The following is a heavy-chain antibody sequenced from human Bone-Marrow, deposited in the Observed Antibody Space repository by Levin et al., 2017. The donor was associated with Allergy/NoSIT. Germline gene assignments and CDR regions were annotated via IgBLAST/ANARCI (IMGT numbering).Heavy chain of an antibody. J-gene: IGHJ6*02. CDR3: AKDYKGIAAVGSFGMDV. CDR2: LSWSGGII. V-gene: IGHV3-9*01. D-gene: IGHD6-13*01. CDR1: GFTFDDYA. Sequence: TGGSLRLSCAASGFTFDDYAMHWVRQAPGKGLEWVSGLSWSGGIIGYADSVEGRFTISRDNAKNSLYLQMNSLRIEDTALYYCAKDYKGIAAVGSFGMDVWGQGTTVTVSS.